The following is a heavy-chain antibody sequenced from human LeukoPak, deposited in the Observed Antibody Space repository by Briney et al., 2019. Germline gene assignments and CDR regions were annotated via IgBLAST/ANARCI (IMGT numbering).Heavy chain of an antibody. Sequence: SETLSLTCTVSGGSISSYYWSWIRQPPGKGLEWIGYIYYSGSTNYNPSLKSRVTISVDTSKNQFSLKLSSVSAADTAVYYCARSPPQYDSVYYFDNWGQGTLVTVSS. CDR3: ARSPPQYDSVYYFDN. V-gene: IGHV4-59*12. CDR2: IYYSGST. D-gene: IGHD3-3*01. J-gene: IGHJ4*02. CDR1: GGSISSYY.